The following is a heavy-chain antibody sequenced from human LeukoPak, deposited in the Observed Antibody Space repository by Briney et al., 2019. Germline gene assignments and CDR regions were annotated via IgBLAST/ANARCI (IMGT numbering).Heavy chain of an antibody. D-gene: IGHD3-9*01. CDR1: GFTFSSYE. CDR3: ESKTGYYSY. CDR2: ISSSGSTI. Sequence: GGSLRLSCAASGFTFSSYEMNWVRQAPGKGLEWDSYISSSGSTIYYADSVKGRFTISRDNAKNSLYLQMNRLRAEDTAVYYCESKTGYYSYWGQGTLVTVSS. V-gene: IGHV3-48*03. J-gene: IGHJ4*02.